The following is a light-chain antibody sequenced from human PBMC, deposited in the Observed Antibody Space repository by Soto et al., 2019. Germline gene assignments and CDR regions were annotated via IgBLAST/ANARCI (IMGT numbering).Light chain of an antibody. J-gene: IGKJ1*01. CDR1: QGISNY. Sequence: DLQMTQSPSSLSASVGDRVTITCRASQGISNYFGWYQQKPGKAPKRPIYEISTLQSGVPSRFSGSGSGTEFTLTIHSLQPEDFATDYCIQHFGYPRTFGQGTKVELK. V-gene: IGKV1-17*01. CDR2: EIS. CDR3: IQHFGYPRT.